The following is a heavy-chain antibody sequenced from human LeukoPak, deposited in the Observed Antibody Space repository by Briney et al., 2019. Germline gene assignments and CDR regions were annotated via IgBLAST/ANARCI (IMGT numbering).Heavy chain of an antibody. CDR2: IYYSGST. D-gene: IGHD3-10*01. J-gene: IGHJ4*02. V-gene: IGHV4-59*08. Sequence: SETLSLTCTVSGGSIISYYWSWIRQPPGKGLEWIGYIYYSGSTNYNPSLKSRVTISVDTSKNQFSLRLSSVTAADTAVYHCARLWYYGSGSPTLDYWGQGTLVTVSS. CDR3: ARLWYYGSGSPTLDY. CDR1: GGSIISYY.